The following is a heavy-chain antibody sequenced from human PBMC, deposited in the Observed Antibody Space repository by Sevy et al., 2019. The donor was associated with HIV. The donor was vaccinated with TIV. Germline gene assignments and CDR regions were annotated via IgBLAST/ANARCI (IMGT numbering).Heavy chain of an antibody. CDR2: INHSGST. Sequence: SETLSLTCAVYGGSFSGYYWSWIRQPPGKGLEWIGEINHSGSTNYNPSLKSRVTISVDTSKNQSSLMLSSVTAADTAVYYCARRGERLHAFDIWGQGTRVTVSS. J-gene: IGHJ3*02. CDR1: GGSFSGYY. D-gene: IGHD1-26*01. CDR3: ARRGERLHAFDI. V-gene: IGHV4-34*01.